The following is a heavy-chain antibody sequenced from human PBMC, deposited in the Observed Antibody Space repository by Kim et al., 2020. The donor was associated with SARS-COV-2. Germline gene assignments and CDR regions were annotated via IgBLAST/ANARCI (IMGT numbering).Heavy chain of an antibody. V-gene: IGHV3-23*01. CDR3: AKPREQLWFGDWFDP. D-gene: IGHD5-18*01. CDR1: GFTFSSYA. CDR2: ISGSGGST. J-gene: IGHJ5*02. Sequence: GGSLRLSCAASGFTFSSYAMSWVRQAPGKGLEWVSAISGSGGSTYYADSVKGRFTISRDNSKNTLYLQMNSPRAEDTAVYYCAKPREQLWFGDWFDPWGQETRVSVSS.